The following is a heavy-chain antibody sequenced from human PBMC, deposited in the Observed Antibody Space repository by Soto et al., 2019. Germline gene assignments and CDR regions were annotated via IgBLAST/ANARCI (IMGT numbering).Heavy chain of an antibody. CDR2: ISATGTT. V-gene: IGHV4-4*07. CDR1: GDSMSNYY. J-gene: IGHJ3*02. Sequence: QVQLRESGPGLVEPSETLSLTCTVSGDSMSNYYWSWIRQSAEKGLEWMGRISATGTTNYMPSLKSRTTLSVDASKNQFSLNLKFVTAADTAVYFCARDQSGAADIWGQGTVVTVS. D-gene: IGHD7-27*01. CDR3: ARDQSGAADI.